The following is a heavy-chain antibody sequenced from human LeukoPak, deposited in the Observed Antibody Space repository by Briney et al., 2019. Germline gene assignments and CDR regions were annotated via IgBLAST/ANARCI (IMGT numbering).Heavy chain of an antibody. CDR2: FDSEDGKT. CDR3: VTGSSERDYYESGTYYLGDS. J-gene: IGHJ4*02. CDR1: GAILIELS. Sequence: ASVKVSCKVSGAILIELSIHWVRQSPGKGLEWMGGFDSEDGKTNAAQSFLDRVSLTEDTSLATAYMELRSLTSEDTAVYYCVTGSSERDYYESGTYYLGDSWGQGTVVTVSS. V-gene: IGHV1-24*01. D-gene: IGHD3-10*01.